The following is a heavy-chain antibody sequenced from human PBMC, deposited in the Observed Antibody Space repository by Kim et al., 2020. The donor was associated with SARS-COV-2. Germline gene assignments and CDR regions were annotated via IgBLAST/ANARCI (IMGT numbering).Heavy chain of an antibody. D-gene: IGHD5-12*01. CDR3: ARGLESGTGYEYVAMDI. CDR1: GFNIRSNY. J-gene: IGHJ6*04. Sequence: GGSLRLSCAASGFNIRSNYMTWVRQAPGKGLEWVSFIYSGTYTHDADSVKGRFTISSDNSKNTLFLQMNSLRVEDTAVYYCARGLESGTGYEYVAMDIWGKGITVTVSS. V-gene: IGHV3-66*01. CDR2: IYSGTYT.